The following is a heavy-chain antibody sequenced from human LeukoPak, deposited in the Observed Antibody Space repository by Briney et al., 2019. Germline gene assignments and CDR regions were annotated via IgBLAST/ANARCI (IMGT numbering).Heavy chain of an antibody. CDR3: ALSGARDFDY. D-gene: IGHD5-24*01. J-gene: IGHJ4*02. V-gene: IGHV5-10-1*01. Sequence: GESLKISCKGPGYSFTSYWISWVRQMPGKGLEWMGRIDPSDSYTNYSSSFQGHVTISADKSISTAYLQWSSLRASDTAMYYCALSGARDFDYWGQGTLVTVSS. CDR2: IDPSDSYT. CDR1: GYSFTSYW.